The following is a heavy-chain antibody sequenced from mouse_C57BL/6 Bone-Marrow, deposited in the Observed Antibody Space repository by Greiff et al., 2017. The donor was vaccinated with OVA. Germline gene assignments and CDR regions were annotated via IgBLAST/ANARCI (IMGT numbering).Heavy chain of an antibody. D-gene: IGHD1-1*01. CDR3: TERGSKGSFDY. V-gene: IGHV6-6*01. Sequence: VQLKESGGGLVQPGGSMKLSCAASGFTFSDAWMDWVRQSPEKGLEWVAEIRNKANNHATYYAESVKGRFTISRDDSKSSVYLQMNSLRAEDTGIYYCTERGSKGSFDYWGQGTTLTVSS. CDR1: GFTFSDAW. J-gene: IGHJ2*01. CDR2: IRNKANNHAT.